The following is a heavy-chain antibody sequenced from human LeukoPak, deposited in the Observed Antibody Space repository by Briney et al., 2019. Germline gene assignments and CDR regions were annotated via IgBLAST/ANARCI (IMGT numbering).Heavy chain of an antibody. CDR3: ASANTYYDYVWGSYLLGGFDY. CDR1: GFTFSSYW. J-gene: IGHJ4*02. V-gene: IGHV3-7*01. D-gene: IGHD3-16*02. CDR2: IKQDGSEK. Sequence: PGGSLRLSCAASGFTFSSYWMSWVRQAPGKGLEWVANIKQDGSEKYYVDSVKGRFTISRDNAKNSLYLQMNSLRAEDTAVYYCASANTYYDYVWGSYLLGGFDYWGQGTLVTVSS.